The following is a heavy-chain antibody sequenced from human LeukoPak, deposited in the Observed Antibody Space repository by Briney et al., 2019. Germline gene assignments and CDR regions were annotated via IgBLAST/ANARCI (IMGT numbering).Heavy chain of an antibody. Sequence: PGGSLRLSCAASGFTFSSFAMSWVRQAPGKGLEWFSAISGSGGSTYYADSVKGRFTISRDNSKNTLYLQMNSLRAEDTAVYYCARDTTPYDFGNWFDPWGQGTLVTVSS. V-gene: IGHV3-23*01. J-gene: IGHJ5*02. CDR1: GFTFSSFA. D-gene: IGHD5-12*01. CDR3: ARDTTPYDFGNWFDP. CDR2: ISGSGGST.